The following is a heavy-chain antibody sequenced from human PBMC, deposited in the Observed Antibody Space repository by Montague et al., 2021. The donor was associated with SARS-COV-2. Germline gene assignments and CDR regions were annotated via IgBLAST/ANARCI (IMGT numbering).Heavy chain of an antibody. CDR3: ARGGGYSYGALDY. J-gene: IGHJ4*02. D-gene: IGHD5-18*01. Sequence: STNYNPSLKSRVTISVDTSKKQFSLRLNSVTAADTAVYYCARGGGYSYGALDYWGQGTLGTVSS. V-gene: IGHV4-34*01. CDR2: ST.